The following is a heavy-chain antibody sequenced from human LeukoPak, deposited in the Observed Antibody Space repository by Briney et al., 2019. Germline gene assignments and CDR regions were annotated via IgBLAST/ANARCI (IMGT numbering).Heavy chain of an antibody. CDR2: IHYTGST. CDR3: ARGGYYGSGNDFRFDP. D-gene: IGHD3-10*01. J-gene: IGHJ5*02. CDR1: GGSISSYY. V-gene: IGHV4-59*01. Sequence: SETLSLTCTVSGGSISSYYWSWIRPSPRKGLECIGYIHYTGSTNYNPSLKSRVAISVETSKNQFSLKLKSVTAADTAVYYCARGGYYGSGNDFRFDPWGQGTLVTVSS.